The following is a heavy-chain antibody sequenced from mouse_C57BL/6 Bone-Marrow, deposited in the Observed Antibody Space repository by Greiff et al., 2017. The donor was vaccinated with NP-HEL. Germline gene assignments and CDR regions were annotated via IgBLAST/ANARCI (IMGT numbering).Heavy chain of an antibody. CDR3: ASDPYYYAMDY. CDR2: IYPRSGNT. V-gene: IGHV1-81*01. J-gene: IGHJ4*01. Sequence: VQLQESGAELARPGASVKLSCKASGYTFTSYGISWVKQRTGQGLEWIGEIYPRSGNTYYNEKFKGKATLTADKSSSTAYMELRSLTSEDSAVYFCASDPYYYAMDYWGQGTSVTVSS. CDR1: GYTFTSYG.